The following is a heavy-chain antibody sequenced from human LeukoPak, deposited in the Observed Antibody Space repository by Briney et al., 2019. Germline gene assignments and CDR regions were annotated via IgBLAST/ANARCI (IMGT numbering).Heavy chain of an antibody. CDR1: GFTFSSYW. Sequence: GGSLRLSCAASGFTFSSYWMSWVRQAPGKGLEWVANIKQDGSEKYYVDSVKGRFTISRDSAKNSLYLQMNSLRAEDTAVYYCARSGRQWLAYYFDYWGQGTLVTVSS. D-gene: IGHD6-19*01. CDR2: IKQDGSEK. V-gene: IGHV3-7*01. CDR3: ARSGRQWLAYYFDY. J-gene: IGHJ4*02.